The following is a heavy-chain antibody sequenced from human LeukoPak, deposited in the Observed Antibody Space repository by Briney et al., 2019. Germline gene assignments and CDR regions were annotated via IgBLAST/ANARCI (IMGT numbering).Heavy chain of an antibody. CDR3: ARGSQSLGYCSGGSCRAKIFDY. CDR1: GGSFSGYY. V-gene: IGHV4-34*01. Sequence: SETLSPTCAVYGGSFSGYYWSWIRQPPGKGLEWIGEINHSGSTNYNPSLKSRVTISVDTSKNQFSLKLSSVTAADTAVYYCARGSQSLGYCSGGSCRAKIFDYWGQGALVTVSS. J-gene: IGHJ4*02. D-gene: IGHD2-15*01. CDR2: INHSGST.